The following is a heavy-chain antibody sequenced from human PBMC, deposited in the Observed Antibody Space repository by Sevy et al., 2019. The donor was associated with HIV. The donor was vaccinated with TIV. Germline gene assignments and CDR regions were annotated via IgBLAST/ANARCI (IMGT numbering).Heavy chain of an antibody. V-gene: IGHV3-30*01. CDR3: ARDILAGTFDY. D-gene: IGHD6-19*01. CDR2: ISNDGSNK. Sequence: GGSLRLSCAASGFIFNNYAMHWVRQAPGKGLEWVAVISNDGSNKYHADSVKGRFTISRHNSKNMLYLQMNSLRAEDTAVYYCARDILAGTFDYWGQGTLVTVSS. CDR1: GFIFNNYA. J-gene: IGHJ4*02.